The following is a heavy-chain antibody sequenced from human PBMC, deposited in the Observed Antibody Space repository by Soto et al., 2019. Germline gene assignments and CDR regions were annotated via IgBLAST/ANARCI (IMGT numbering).Heavy chain of an antibody. D-gene: IGHD3-16*02. V-gene: IGHV1-69*01. J-gene: IGHJ4*02. Sequence: QVQLVQSGAEVKKPGSSVKVSCKASGGTFSSYAISWVRQAPGQGLEWMGGIIPIFGTANYAQKFQGRVTITADESTSTAYMELGSLGSEDTAVYYCARGMGDYVWGSYREIWGYWGQGSLVTVSS. CDR1: GGTFSSYA. CDR3: ARGMGDYVWGSYREIWGY. CDR2: IIPIFGTA.